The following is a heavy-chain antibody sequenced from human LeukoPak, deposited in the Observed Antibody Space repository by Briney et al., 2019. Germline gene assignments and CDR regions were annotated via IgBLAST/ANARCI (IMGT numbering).Heavy chain of an antibody. D-gene: IGHD3-16*01. CDR3: ARDGGMSGSH. J-gene: IGHJ4*02. V-gene: IGHV4-39*07. Sequence: ASETLSLTCTVSGGSISSSSYYWGWIRQPPGKGLEWIGSIYYSGSTYYNSSLKNRVSISADTSKNQFSLKVTSVTAADTAVYYCARDGGMSGSHWGRGILVSVSS. CDR2: IYYSGST. CDR1: GGSISSSSYY.